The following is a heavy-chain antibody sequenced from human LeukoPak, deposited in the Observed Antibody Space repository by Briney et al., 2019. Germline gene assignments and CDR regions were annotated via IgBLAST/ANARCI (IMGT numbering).Heavy chain of an antibody. V-gene: IGHV3-64*04. Sequence: GGSLRLSCSASGFTFSTYAMHWVRQAPGKGLEYVSAISSNGGSTYYADSVKGRFTISRDNAKNSLYLQMNSLRAEDTAVYYCAKETYDAMDVWGQGTTVTVSS. CDR1: GFTFSTYA. CDR2: ISSNGGST. CDR3: AKETYDAMDV. J-gene: IGHJ6*02.